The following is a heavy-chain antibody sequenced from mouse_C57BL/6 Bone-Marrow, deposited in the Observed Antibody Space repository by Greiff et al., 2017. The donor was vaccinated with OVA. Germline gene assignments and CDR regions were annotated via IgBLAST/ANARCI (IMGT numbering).Heavy chain of an antibody. J-gene: IGHJ2*01. D-gene: IGHD1-1*01. CDR1: GYTFTDYY. Sequence: VQLQQSGPELVKPGASVKISCKASGYTFTDYYMNWVKQSHGKSLEWIGDINPNNGGTSYNQKFKGKATLTVDKSSSTAYMELRSLTSEDSAVYYCARRIHYYGSSPYYFDYWGQGTTLTVSS. CDR2: INPNNGGT. CDR3: ARRIHYYGSSPYYFDY. V-gene: IGHV1-26*01.